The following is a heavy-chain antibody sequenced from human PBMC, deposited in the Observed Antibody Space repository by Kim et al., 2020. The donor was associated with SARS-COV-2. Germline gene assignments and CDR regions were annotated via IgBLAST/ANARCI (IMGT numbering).Heavy chain of an antibody. Sequence: TYYAGSWEGRFTIPRDNAKNPLYLEMNSLRAEDTAVYYCAREGLWVNFDYWGQGTLVTVSS. CDR2: T. CDR3: AREGLWVNFDY. D-gene: IGHD3-16*01. J-gene: IGHJ4*02. V-gene: IGHV3-48*03.